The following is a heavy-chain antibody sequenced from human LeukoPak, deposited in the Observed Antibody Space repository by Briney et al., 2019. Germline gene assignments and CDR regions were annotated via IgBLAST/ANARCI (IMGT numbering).Heavy chain of an antibody. D-gene: IGHD4/OR15-4a*01. CDR1: DGSISSYY. V-gene: IGHV4-59*01. Sequence: ETLPLTCAVSDGSISSYYWNWIRQPPGKGLEWIGNIYKSGSTDYNPSVKSRVTISVNLSKKLITLKLTSVTAADTALYYCARDKGADWYFDLWGGG. CDR3: ARDKGADWYFDL. CDR2: IYKSGST. J-gene: IGHJ2*01.